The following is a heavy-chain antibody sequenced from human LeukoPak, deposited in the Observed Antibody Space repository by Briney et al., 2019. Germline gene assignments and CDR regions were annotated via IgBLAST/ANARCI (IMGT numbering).Heavy chain of an antibody. J-gene: IGHJ4*02. CDR2: IYSGGST. CDR1: GFTVSSNY. V-gene: IGHV3-66*01. Sequence: HPGGSLRLSCAASGFTVSSNYMSWVRQAPGEGLEWVSGIYSGGSTYYADSVKGRVTISIDKSKNTLYLQMNTLGAEDTAVYYCASPFEAAGCLDYWGQGTLVTVSS. D-gene: IGHD2-15*01. CDR3: ASPFEAAGCLDY.